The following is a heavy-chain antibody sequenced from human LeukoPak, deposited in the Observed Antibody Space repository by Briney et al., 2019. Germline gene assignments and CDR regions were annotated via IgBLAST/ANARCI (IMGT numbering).Heavy chain of an antibody. CDR3: ARDLSWTAMDY. Sequence: PGGSLRLSCAASGFTFCIYWMAWVRQAPGKGLEWVANIKQDGSEKYYVESVKGRLTISRDNAKNSLYLQMNRLRAEDTAVYYCARDLSWTAMDYWGQGTLVTVSS. J-gene: IGHJ4*02. D-gene: IGHD5-18*01. CDR2: IKQDGSEK. CDR1: GFTFCIYW. V-gene: IGHV3-7*01.